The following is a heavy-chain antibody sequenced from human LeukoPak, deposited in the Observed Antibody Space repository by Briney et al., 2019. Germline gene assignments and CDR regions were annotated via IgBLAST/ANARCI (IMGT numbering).Heavy chain of an antibody. D-gene: IGHD6-13*01. CDR2: IYRGGET. Sequence: GGSLRLSCAASGFTVSSNFMNWVRQAPGKGLEWVSVIYRGGETYYTDSVKGRFTISRDNAKNSLYLQMNSLRAEDTAVYYCARTPSSSWSDTYYDYGMDVWGQGTTVTVSS. J-gene: IGHJ6*02. CDR1: GFTVSSNF. V-gene: IGHV3-66*01. CDR3: ARTPSSSWSDTYYDYGMDV.